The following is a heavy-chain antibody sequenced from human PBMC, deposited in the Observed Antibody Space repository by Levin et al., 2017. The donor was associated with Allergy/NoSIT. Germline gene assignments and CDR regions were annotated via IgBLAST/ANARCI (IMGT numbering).Heavy chain of an antibody. CDR2: LFSSCRPA. Sequence: LSCVSSGFTFSSYGMHWVRQAPGPFLSFFSLLFSSCRPAFSAASVKGRFTISRDNSKNTLYLQMNSLRGEDTAVYYCARDDSSKAVTGTVVASWGQGTLVTVSS. CDR1: GFTFSSYG. D-gene: IGHD6-19*01. J-gene: IGHJ4*02. CDR3: ARDDSSKAVTGTVVAS. V-gene: IGHV3-33*01.